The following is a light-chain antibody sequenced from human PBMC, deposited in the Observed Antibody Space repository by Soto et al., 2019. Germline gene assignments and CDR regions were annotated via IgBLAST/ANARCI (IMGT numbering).Light chain of an antibody. CDR1: QSISSY. V-gene: IGKV1-39*01. J-gene: IGKJ5*01. Sequence: IRITQSPSSVSSSVGDRVTITCRASQSISSYLNWYQQKPGKAPKLLIYAASSLQSGVPSRFSGSGSGTDFTLTISSLQPEDFATYYCHQTYTTPEITFGQGTRLEIK. CDR2: AAS. CDR3: HQTYTTPEIT.